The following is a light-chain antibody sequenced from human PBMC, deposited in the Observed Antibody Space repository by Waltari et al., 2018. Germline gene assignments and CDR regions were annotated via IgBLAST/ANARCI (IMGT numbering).Light chain of an antibody. CDR3: QSFDKSLNGVI. Sequence: QSVLTQPPSVSGAPRQRVTISCTGSSSNNRAGYNVHWYQQVPGPAPKLPMFDNNNRPAGGPDRFSASKSGTSASLVITGVQAYDEADYYCQSFDKSLNGVIFGGGTKLTVL. CDR1: SSNNRAGYN. CDR2: DNN. V-gene: IGLV1-40*01. J-gene: IGLJ2*01.